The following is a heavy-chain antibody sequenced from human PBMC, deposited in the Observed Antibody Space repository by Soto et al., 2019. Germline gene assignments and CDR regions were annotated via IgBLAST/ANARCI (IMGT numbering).Heavy chain of an antibody. CDR3: ASDQSRGFWSGYLDP. Sequence: DSVKVSCKASGYTFTSYYMHWVRQAPGQGLEWMGIINPSGGSTSYAQKFQGRVTMTRDTSTSTVYMELSSLRSEDAAVYYCASDQSRGFWSGYLDPWGQGTLVTVSS. J-gene: IGHJ5*02. D-gene: IGHD3-3*01. V-gene: IGHV1-46*01. CDR1: GYTFTSYY. CDR2: INPSGGST.